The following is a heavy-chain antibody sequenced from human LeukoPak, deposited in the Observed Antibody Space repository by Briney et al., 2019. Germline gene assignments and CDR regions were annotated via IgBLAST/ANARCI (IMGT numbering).Heavy chain of an antibody. CDR3: AKGSGSYGSRYYYYMDV. CDR1: GYTFTSYY. V-gene: IGHV1-2*06. J-gene: IGHJ6*03. D-gene: IGHD3-10*01. CDR2: INPNSGGT. Sequence: ASVKVSCKASGYTFTSYYMHWVRQAPGQGLEWMGLINPNSGGTNYAQKFQGRVTMTRDTSISTAYMELSRLRSDDTAVYYCAKGSGSYGSRYYYYMDVWGKGTTVTVSS.